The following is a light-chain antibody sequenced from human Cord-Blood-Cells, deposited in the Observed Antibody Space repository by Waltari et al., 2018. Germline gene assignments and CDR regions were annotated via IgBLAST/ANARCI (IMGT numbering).Light chain of an antibody. CDR3: QQYDNLPYT. CDR2: DAS. J-gene: IGKJ2*01. CDR1: QDISNY. V-gene: IGKV1-33*01. Sequence: DIQMTQSPSSLSASVGDRDTITCQASQDISNYLNWYQQKPGKAPKLLIYDASNLETGVPSRFSGSGSGTDFTFTISSLQPEDIATYYCQQYDNLPYTFGQGTELEIK.